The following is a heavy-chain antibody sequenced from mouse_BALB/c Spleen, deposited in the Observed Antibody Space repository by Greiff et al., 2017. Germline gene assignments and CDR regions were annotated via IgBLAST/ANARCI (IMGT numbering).Heavy chain of an antibody. V-gene: IGHV1S137*01. Sequence: VQLQQSGAELVGPGVSVKISCKGSGYTFTDYAMHWVKQSHAKSLEWIGVISTYYGDASYNQKFKGKATMTVDKSSSTAYMELARLTSEDSAIYYCARSYDYDAFAYWGQGTLVTVSA. J-gene: IGHJ3*01. CDR1: GYTFTDYA. D-gene: IGHD2-4*01. CDR3: ARSYDYDAFAY. CDR2: ISTYYGDA.